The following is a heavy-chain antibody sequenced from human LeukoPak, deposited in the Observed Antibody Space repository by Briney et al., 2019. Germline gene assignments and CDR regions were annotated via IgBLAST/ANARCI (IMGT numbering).Heavy chain of an antibody. J-gene: IGHJ4*02. CDR3: TSGSYHNDY. D-gene: IGHD3-10*01. Sequence: PGGSLRLSCAASGYAFRHYAMVWVRQAPGKGLEEVSALSGSGGTTYYADSVKGRFAISRDNAKNTLYLQMNSLRAEDTAVYYCTSGSYHNDYWGQGAMVTDCS. CDR2: LSGSGGTT. V-gene: IGHV3-23*01. CDR1: GYAFRHYA.